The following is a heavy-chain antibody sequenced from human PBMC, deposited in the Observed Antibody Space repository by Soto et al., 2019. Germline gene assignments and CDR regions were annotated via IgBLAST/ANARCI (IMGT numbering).Heavy chain of an antibody. CDR2: INPNSGGT. J-gene: IGHJ5*02. CDR1: GYTFTGYY. CDR3: ARDLKRTFDP. Sequence: ASVKVSCKASGYTFTGYYMHWVRQAPGQGLEWMGWINPNSGGTNYAQKFQGWVTTTRDTSISTAYMELSRLRSDDTAVYYCARDLKRTFDPWGQGTLVTVSS. V-gene: IGHV1-2*04.